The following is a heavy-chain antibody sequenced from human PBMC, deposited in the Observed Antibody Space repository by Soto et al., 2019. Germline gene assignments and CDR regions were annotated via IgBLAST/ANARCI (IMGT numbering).Heavy chain of an antibody. CDR1: GGSISSYY. V-gene: IGHV4-59*01. J-gene: IGHJ3*02. Sequence: SETLSLTCTVSGGSISSYYWSWIRQPPGKGLEWIGYIYYSGSTNYNPSLKSRVTISVDTSKNQFSLKLSSVTAADTAVYYCARGAGYSYAKGAFDIWGQGTMVT. D-gene: IGHD5-18*01. CDR2: IYYSGST. CDR3: ARGAGYSYAKGAFDI.